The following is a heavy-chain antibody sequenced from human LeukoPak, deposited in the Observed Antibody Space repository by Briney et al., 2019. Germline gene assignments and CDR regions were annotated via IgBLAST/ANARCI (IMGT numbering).Heavy chain of an antibody. CDR3: ARGGWVGYCSSTSCKPFDP. J-gene: IGHJ5*02. Sequence: PSQTLSVTCAVSGGFISSGGYSWSWIRQPPGKGLEWIGYIYHSGSTYYNPSLKSRVTISVDRSKNQFSLKLSSVTAADTAVYYCARGGWVGYCSSTSCKPFDPWGQGTLVTVSS. D-gene: IGHD2-2*01. V-gene: IGHV4-30-2*01. CDR1: GGFISSGGYS. CDR2: IYHSGST.